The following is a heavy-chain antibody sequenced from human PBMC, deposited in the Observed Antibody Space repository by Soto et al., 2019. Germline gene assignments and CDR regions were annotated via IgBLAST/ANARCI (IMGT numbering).Heavy chain of an antibody. Sequence: GESLKISCAASGFTFSSYAMHWVRQAPGKGLEWVAVISYDGSNKYYADSVKGRFTISRDNSKNTLYLQMNSLRAEDTAVYYCARASRYSSSWYRGSFDYWGQGTLVTVSS. CDR3: ARASRYSSSWYRGSFDY. D-gene: IGHD6-13*01. V-gene: IGHV3-30-3*01. CDR1: GFTFSSYA. J-gene: IGHJ4*02. CDR2: ISYDGSNK.